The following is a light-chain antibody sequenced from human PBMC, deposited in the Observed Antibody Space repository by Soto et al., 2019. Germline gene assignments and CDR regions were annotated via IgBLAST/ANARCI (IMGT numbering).Light chain of an antibody. J-gene: IGKJ2*01. CDR1: QSVRDD. CDR2: GVS. V-gene: IGKV3-15*01. CDR3: QQYNHWPRGYT. Sequence: EIVLTQSPATLSVSPGERATLSCRADQSVRDDLAWYQQNPGQAPRLLFYGVSTRATGIPVRFSASGSGTEFTLTISSLQSEDFAVYYCQQYNHWPRGYTFGQGTKLEIK.